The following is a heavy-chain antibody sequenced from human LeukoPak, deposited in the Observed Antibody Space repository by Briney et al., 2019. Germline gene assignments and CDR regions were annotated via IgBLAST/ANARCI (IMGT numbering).Heavy chain of an antibody. CDR3: ARAGACTNGVCYYYYGMDV. V-gene: IGHV3-30*03. J-gene: IGHJ6*02. D-gene: IGHD2-8*01. Sequence: GGSLRLSCEASGFTFSSYGMHWVRQAPGKGLEWVAVISYDGSNKYYADSVKGLFTISRDNSKNTLYLQMNSLRAEDTAVYYCARAGACTNGVCYYYYGMDVWGQGTTVTVSS. CDR2: ISYDGSNK. CDR1: GFTFSSYG.